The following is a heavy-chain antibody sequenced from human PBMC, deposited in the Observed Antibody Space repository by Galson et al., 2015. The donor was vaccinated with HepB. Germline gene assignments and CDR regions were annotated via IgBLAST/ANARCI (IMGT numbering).Heavy chain of an antibody. CDR3: ARDLLAAGNYAYFGMDV. CDR1: GFTFRNYN. J-gene: IGHJ6*02. CDR2: INDSSDDI. D-gene: IGHD6-25*01. Sequence: SLRLSCAASGFTFRNYNMHWVRQAPGKGLEWVAYINDSSDDICYADSLKGRITISRDNAKNSLYLQINGLRAEDTAVYYCARDLLAAGNYAYFGMDVWGPVTTVTVAS. V-gene: IGHV3-21*01.